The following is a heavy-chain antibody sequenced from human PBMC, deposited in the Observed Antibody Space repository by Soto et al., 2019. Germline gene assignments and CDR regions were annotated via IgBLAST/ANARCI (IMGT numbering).Heavy chain of an antibody. CDR1: GFSLSNARMG. V-gene: IGHV2-26*01. J-gene: IGHJ4*02. Sequence: QVTLKESGPVLVKPTETLTLTCTVSGFSLSNARMGVSWIRQPPGKALEWLAHIFSNDEKSYSTSLKSRLTISKHTSKSQVVLTMTNMDPVDTATYYCARTDYIWGRNFDYWGQGTLVTVSS. D-gene: IGHD3-16*01. CDR2: IFSNDEK. CDR3: ARTDYIWGRNFDY.